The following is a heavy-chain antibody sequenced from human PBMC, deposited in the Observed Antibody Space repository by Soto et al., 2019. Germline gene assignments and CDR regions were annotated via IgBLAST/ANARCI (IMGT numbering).Heavy chain of an antibody. CDR1: GGSISSYY. Sequence: QVQLQESGPGLVKPSETLSLTCTVSGGSISSYYWNWIRQPPGKGLEWIAYIYYSGSTNYNPSLKSRVTISVDTSKNQFSLKLSYVTAADTAVYYCARHGVAAFDYWGQGTLVTVSS. CDR3: ARHGVAAFDY. J-gene: IGHJ4*02. D-gene: IGHD6-13*01. V-gene: IGHV4-59*08. CDR2: IYYSGST.